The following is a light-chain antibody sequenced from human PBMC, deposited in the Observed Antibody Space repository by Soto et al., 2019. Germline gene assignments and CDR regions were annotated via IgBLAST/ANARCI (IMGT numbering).Light chain of an antibody. CDR1: SYNIGAGYD. CDR2: GNS. V-gene: IGLV1-40*01. CDR3: QSYDSSRSASGV. J-gene: IGLJ1*01. Sequence: QSVLTQPPSVSGAPGQRVTISCTGSSYNIGAGYDVHWYQQLPGTAPKLLIYGNSNRPSWVPDRFSGSKSGTSASLAITGLQAEDVADYFCQSYDSSRSASGVFGTGTQLTVL.